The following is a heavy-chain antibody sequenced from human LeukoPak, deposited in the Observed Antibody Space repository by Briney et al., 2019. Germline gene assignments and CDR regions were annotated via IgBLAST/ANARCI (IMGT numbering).Heavy chain of an antibody. D-gene: IGHD6-13*01. J-gene: IGHJ4*02. Sequence: ASVKVSCKASGGTFSSYAISWVRQAPGQGLEWMGGIIPIFGTANYAQKFQGRVTITTDESTSTAYMELSSLRSEDTAVYYCARTRKAAAGRKTSFDYWGQGTLVTVSS. CDR2: IIPIFGTA. CDR1: GGTFSSYA. V-gene: IGHV1-69*05. CDR3: ARTRKAAAGRKTSFDY.